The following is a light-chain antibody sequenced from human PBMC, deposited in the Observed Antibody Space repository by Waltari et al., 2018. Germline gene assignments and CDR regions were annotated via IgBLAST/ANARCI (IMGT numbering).Light chain of an antibody. CDR1: SSDVGSYNS. CDR3: SSQSSNNVVL. CDR2: DVS. J-gene: IGLJ2*01. V-gene: IGLV2-14*03. Sequence: QSALTQPASVSGSPGQSITISCTGTSSDVGSYNSVSWYQDHPGQGPKVMIYDVSIRPSGVSARFSGSKSGNTASLTISGLQAEDEADYYCSSQSSNNVVLFGGGTKLTVL.